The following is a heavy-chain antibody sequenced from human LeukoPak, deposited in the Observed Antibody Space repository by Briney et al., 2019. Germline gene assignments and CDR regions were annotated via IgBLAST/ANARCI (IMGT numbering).Heavy chain of an antibody. CDR3: ARDLEVIGYSYGY. Sequence: ASVKVSCKASGYTFTGYYMHWVRQAPGQGLEWMGIINPSGGSTSYAQKFQGRVTMTRDMSTSTVYMELSSLRSEDTAVYYCARDLEVIGYSYGYWGQGTLVTVSS. CDR1: GYTFTGYY. V-gene: IGHV1-46*01. D-gene: IGHD5-18*01. CDR2: INPSGGST. J-gene: IGHJ4*02.